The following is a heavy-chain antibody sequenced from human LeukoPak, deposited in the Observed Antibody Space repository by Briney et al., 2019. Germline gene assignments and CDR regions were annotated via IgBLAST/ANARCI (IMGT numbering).Heavy chain of an antibody. CDR1: GYTFTSYG. CDR2: ISAYNGNT. D-gene: IGHD3-22*01. J-gene: IGHJ4*02. CDR3: ARDPYYYDSSGYLF. Sequence: GASVKVSCKASGYTFTSYGISWVRQAPGQGLEWMGWISAYNGNTNYAQKLQGRVTMTTDTSTSTAYMELRSLRSDDTAVYYCARDPYYYDSSGYLFWGQGTLVTVSS. V-gene: IGHV1-18*01.